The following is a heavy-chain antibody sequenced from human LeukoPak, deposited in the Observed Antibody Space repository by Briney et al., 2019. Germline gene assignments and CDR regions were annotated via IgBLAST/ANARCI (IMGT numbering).Heavy chain of an antibody. V-gene: IGHV3-74*01. CDR1: GFTFSSYW. D-gene: IGHD5-18*01. Sequence: GGSLRLSCAASGFTFSSYWMPWVRHTPGKGLVWVSRIKGDGSSTSCADSVKGRFTISRDNAKNTLYLQMNSLRAEDTAVYYCARDGYSFGHDFDYWGQGTLVTVSS. CDR2: IKGDGSST. CDR3: ARDGYSFGHDFDY. J-gene: IGHJ4*02.